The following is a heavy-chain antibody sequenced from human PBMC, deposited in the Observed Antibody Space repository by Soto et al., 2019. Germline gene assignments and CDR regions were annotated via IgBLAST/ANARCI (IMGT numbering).Heavy chain of an antibody. D-gene: IGHD3-16*02. J-gene: IGHJ4*02. CDR1: GFTFSSYA. CDR3: AKDRATGNYAYIWGSYRQYYFDY. V-gene: IGHV3-23*01. Sequence: EVQLLESGGGLVQPGGSLRLSCAASGFTFSSYAMSWVRQAPGKGLEWVSAISGSGGSTYYADSVKGRFTISRDNSKNTLYMQMNRLRAEDTAVYYCAKDRATGNYAYIWGSYRQYYFDYWGQGTLVTVSS. CDR2: ISGSGGST.